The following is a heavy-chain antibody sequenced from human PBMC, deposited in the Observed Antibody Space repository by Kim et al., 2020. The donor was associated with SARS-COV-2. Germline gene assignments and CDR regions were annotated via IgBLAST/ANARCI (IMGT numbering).Heavy chain of an antibody. CDR1: GDSVSSNSAA. CDR3: ARDYVRGVIIRPAYGMDV. CDR2: TYYRSKWYN. Sequence: SQTLSLTCAISGDSVSSNSAAWNWIRHSPSRGLEWLGRTYYRSKWYNDYAVSVKSRITINPDTSKNQFSLQLNSVTPEDTAVYYCARDYVRGVIIRPAYGMDVWGQGTTVTVSS. D-gene: IGHD3-10*02. V-gene: IGHV6-1*01. J-gene: IGHJ6*02.